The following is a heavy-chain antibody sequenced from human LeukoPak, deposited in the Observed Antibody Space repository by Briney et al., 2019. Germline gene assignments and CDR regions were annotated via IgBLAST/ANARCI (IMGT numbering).Heavy chain of an antibody. CDR3: AREAYYDFWAGGYYYYYMDV. CDR1: GFTFSSYA. CDR2: ISGSGGST. V-gene: IGHV3-23*01. D-gene: IGHD3-3*01. Sequence: QPGGSLRLSCAASGFTFSSYAMSWVRQAPGKGLEWVSAISGSGGSTYYADSVKGRFTISRDNSKNTLYLQMNSLRAEDTAVYYCAREAYYDFWAGGYYYYYMDVWGKGTTVTVSS. J-gene: IGHJ6*03.